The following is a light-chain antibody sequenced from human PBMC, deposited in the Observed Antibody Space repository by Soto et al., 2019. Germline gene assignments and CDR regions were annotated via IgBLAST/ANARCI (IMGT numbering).Light chain of an antibody. CDR2: KAS. J-gene: IGKJ5*01. Sequence: EIQMTQSPSTLSASVGDRVTITCRASQNIYTWLAWYQQKPGIAPKLLIYKASTLQSGVPSRFSGSGSGTDFTLTISSLEPEDFAVYYCQQRSNWPITFGQGTRLEIK. V-gene: IGKV1-5*03. CDR1: QNIYTW. CDR3: QQRSNWPIT.